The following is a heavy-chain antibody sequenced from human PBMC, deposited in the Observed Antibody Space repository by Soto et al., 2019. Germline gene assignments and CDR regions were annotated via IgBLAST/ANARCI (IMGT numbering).Heavy chain of an antibody. V-gene: IGHV3-23*01. D-gene: IGHD2-15*01. CDR1: GFSFSNYE. J-gene: IGHJ6*01. CDR2: INPSSGTT. Sequence: EVQLLESGGGLVQPGGSLRLACAASGFSFSNYEMTWARQAPGKGLEWVAFINPSSGTTHYADPVKGRVTISRDNSQDKLYLEPGRLRVEEKAGIYCLEGGWLDVW. CDR3: LEGGWLDV.